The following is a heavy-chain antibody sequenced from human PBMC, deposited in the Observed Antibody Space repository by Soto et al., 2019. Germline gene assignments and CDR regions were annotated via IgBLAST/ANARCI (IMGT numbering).Heavy chain of an antibody. D-gene: IGHD6-13*01. J-gene: IGHJ3*02. CDR2: ISSNGGST. CDR3: VKAPSRIAAIDDDAFDI. Sequence: EVQLVESGGGLVQPGGSLRLSCSASGFTFSSYAMHWVRQAPGKGLEYVSAISSNGGSTYYADSVKGRFTISRDNSKNTLYLQMSSLRAEDTAVYYCVKAPSRIAAIDDDAFDIWGQGTMVTVSS. V-gene: IGHV3-64D*06. CDR1: GFTFSSYA.